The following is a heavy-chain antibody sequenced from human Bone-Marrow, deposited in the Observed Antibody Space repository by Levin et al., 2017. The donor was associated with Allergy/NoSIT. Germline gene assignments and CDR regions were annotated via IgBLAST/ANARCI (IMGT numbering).Heavy chain of an antibody. CDR2: INQDGNEK. J-gene: IGHJ4*02. CDR1: GFTFSNFY. D-gene: IGHD4-11*01. V-gene: IGHV3-7*01. CDR3: RVGHYSGSD. Sequence: GESLKISCEASGFTFSNFYMNWVRQAPGKGLEWVANINQDGNEKNYVDSVRGRFTISRDNAKNSLYLQMNNLKVGDTAVYYCRVGHYSGSDWGQGALVTVS.